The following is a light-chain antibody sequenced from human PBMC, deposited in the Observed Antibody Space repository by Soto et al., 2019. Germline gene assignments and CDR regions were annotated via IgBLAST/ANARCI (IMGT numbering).Light chain of an antibody. V-gene: IGLV1-44*01. CDR2: SNN. Sequence: QSVLTQPPSVSGTPGQRVTISCSGSSSNIRGNTVNWYHQLPGTAPKLLIYSNNQRPSGVPDRFSGSKSGTSASLAISGLQPEDESDYYCAAWDDSLNGYVFGNGTKLTVL. CDR1: SSNIRGNT. CDR3: AAWDDSLNGYV. J-gene: IGLJ1*01.